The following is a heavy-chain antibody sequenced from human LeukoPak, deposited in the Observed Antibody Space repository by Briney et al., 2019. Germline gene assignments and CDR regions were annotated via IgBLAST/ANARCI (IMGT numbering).Heavy chain of an antibody. CDR1: GGSISSYY. V-gene: IGHV4-59*01. Sequence: SETLSLTCTVSGGSISSYYWSWIRQPPGKGLEWIGYIYYSGSTNYNPSLKSRVTISVDTSKNQFSLKLSSVTAADTAVYYCARASIVVVPAAMGAMGAFDIWGQGTVVTVSS. CDR2: IYYSGST. D-gene: IGHD2-2*01. J-gene: IGHJ3*02. CDR3: ARASIVVVPAAMGAMGAFDI.